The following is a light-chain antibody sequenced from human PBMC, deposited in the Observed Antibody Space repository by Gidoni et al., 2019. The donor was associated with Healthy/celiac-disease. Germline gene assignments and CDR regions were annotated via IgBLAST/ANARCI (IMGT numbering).Light chain of an antibody. V-gene: IGLV1-40*01. Sequence: QSVLPQPPSVSRAPGPRVTISCTGSSSNIGAGYDVHWYQQLPGTAPKLLIYGNSNRPSGVPDRFSGSKSGTSASLAITGLQAEDEADYYCQSYDSSLSVVFGGGTKLTVL. CDR3: QSYDSSLSVV. CDR2: GNS. J-gene: IGLJ2*01. CDR1: SSNIGAGYD.